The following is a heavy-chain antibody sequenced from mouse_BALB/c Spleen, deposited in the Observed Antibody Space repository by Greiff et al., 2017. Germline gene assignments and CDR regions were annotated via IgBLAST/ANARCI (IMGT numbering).Heavy chain of an antibody. CDR1: GYTFTSYW. J-gene: IGHJ2*01. D-gene: IGHD4-1*01. CDR3: AREELGLDY. Sequence: VQLQQSGAELAKPGASVKMSCKASGYTFTSYWMHWVKQRPGQGLEWIGYINPSTGYTEYNQKFKDKATLTADKSSSTAYMQLSSLTSEDSAVYYCAREELGLDYWGQGTTLTVSS. V-gene: IGHV1-7*01. CDR2: INPSTGYT.